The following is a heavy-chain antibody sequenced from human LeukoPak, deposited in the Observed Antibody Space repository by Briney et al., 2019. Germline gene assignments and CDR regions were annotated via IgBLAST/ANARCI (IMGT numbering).Heavy chain of an antibody. Sequence: GGSLRLSCAASGFTFDDYAMHWVRQAPGKGLEWVSGISWNSGSIGYADSVKGRFTISRDNAKNSLYLQMNSLRAEDTALYYCAKDGKYNSSWLNEDYYYYGMDVWGQGTTVTVSS. D-gene: IGHD6-13*01. CDR3: AKDGKYNSSWLNEDYYYYGMDV. CDR1: GFTFDDYA. CDR2: ISWNSGSI. J-gene: IGHJ6*02. V-gene: IGHV3-9*01.